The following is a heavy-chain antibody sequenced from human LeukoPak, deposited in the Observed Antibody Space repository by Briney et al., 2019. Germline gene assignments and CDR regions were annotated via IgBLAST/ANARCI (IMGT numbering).Heavy chain of an antibody. CDR1: GFTFGDYL. J-gene: IGHJ4*02. CDR3: SRGSGWLSVY. CDR2: ISGGTT. Sequence: GGSLRLSCTASGFTFGDYLMSWFRQAPGKGLEWIGFISGGTTEYAASVKGRFTISRDDSTSIAYMQMNSLTTEDTAVYYCSRGSGWLSVYWGQGTLVTVSS. D-gene: IGHD6-19*01. V-gene: IGHV3-49*03.